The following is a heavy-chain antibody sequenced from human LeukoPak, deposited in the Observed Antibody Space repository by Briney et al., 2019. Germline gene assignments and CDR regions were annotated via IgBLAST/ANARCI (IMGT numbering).Heavy chain of an antibody. J-gene: IGHJ6*02. CDR3: ARNSIAAAGTGIWDYYYYGMDV. Sequence: SETLSLTCTVSGGSISSYYWSWIRQRAGKGLEWIGRIYTSGSTNYNPSLKSRVTMSVDTSKNQFSLKLSSVTAADTAVYYCARNSIAAAGTGIWDYYYYGMDVWGQGTTVTVSS. V-gene: IGHV4-4*07. CDR1: GGSISSYY. CDR2: IYTSGST. D-gene: IGHD6-13*01.